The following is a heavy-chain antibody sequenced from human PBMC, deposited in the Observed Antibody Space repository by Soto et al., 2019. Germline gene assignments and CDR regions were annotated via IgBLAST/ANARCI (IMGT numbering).Heavy chain of an antibody. J-gene: IGHJ4*02. D-gene: IGHD4-4*01. CDR3: ARDLLKRRTTVTTLPDY. V-gene: IGHV3-30-3*01. Sequence: QVQLVESGGGVVQPGRSLRLSCAASGFTFSSYAMHWVRQAPGKGLEWVAVISYDGSNKYYADSVKGRFTISRDNSKNXXYLQMNSLRAEDTAVYYCARDLLKRRTTVTTLPDYWGQGTLVTVSS. CDR1: GFTFSSYA. CDR2: ISYDGSNK.